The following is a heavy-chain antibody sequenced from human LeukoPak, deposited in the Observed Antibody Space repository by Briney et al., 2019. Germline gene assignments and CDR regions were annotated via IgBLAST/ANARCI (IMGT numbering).Heavy chain of an antibody. D-gene: IGHD3-3*01. CDR1: GGSFSGYY. CDR3: ARGNFTIFGVVNPTNWFDP. J-gene: IGHJ5*02. CDR2: INHSGST. V-gene: IGHV4-34*01. Sequence: PSETLSLTCAVYGGSFSGYYWSWIRQPPGKGLEWIGEINHSGSTNYNPSLKSRVTISVDTSKNQFSLKLSSVTAADTAVYYCARGNFTIFGVVNPTNWFDPWGQGTLVTVSS.